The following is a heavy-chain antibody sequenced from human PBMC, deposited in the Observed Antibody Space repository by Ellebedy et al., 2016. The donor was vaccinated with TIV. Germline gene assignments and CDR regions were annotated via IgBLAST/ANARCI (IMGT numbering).Heavy chain of an antibody. CDR3: ARDLRWANWFDP. CDR2: IYYSGIT. D-gene: IGHD4-23*01. V-gene: IGHV4-59*12. Sequence: SETLSLXCTVSGGSINYYYWSWIRQPPGKGLEWIGYIYYSGITNYNPSLKSRVTISVDTSKNQFSLKLSSVTAADTAIYYCARDLRWANWFDPWGQGTLVTVSS. CDR1: GGSINYYY. J-gene: IGHJ5*02.